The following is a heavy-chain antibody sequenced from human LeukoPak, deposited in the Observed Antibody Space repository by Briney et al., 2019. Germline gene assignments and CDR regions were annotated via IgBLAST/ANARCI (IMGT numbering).Heavy chain of an antibody. D-gene: IGHD2-15*01. CDR2: IYPGDSDA. Sequence: GESLQISCKGSGYSSTSYWIGWVRQMPGKGLKWMGIIYPGDSDARYSPSFQGQVTISADKSISTAYLQWSSLKASDTAMYYCARGYCSGGSCFYDAFDIWGQGTMVTVSS. CDR3: ARGYCSGGSCFYDAFDI. J-gene: IGHJ3*02. CDR1: GYSSTSYW. V-gene: IGHV5-51*01.